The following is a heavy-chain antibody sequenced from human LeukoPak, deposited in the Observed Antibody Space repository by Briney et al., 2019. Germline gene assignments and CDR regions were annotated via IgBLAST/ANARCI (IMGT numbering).Heavy chain of an antibody. Sequence: SETLSLTCTVSGGSISSGGYYWSWIRQHPGKGLEWIGYIYYSGRTYYNPSLKSRVTISVDTSKNQFSLKLSSVTAADTAVYYCARNSNKYSGGSPLGAFDIWGQGTMVTVSS. V-gene: IGHV4-31*03. CDR1: GGSISSGGYY. D-gene: IGHD2-15*01. CDR2: IYYSGRT. CDR3: ARNSNKYSGGSPLGAFDI. J-gene: IGHJ3*02.